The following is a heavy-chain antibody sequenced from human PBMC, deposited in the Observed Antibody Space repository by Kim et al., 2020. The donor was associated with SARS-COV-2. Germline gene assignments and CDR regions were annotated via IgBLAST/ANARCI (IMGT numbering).Heavy chain of an antibody. V-gene: IGHV4-59*13. Sequence: SETLSLTCTVSGGSISSYYWSWIRQPPGKGLEWIGYIYYSGSTNYNPSPKSRGTISVDTSKNQFSLKLCSVTAADTAVYYCARASGFVELSPLALNYWGQGTPVTVSS. CDR3: ARASGFVELSPLALNY. D-gene: IGHD3-10*01. CDR1: GGSISSYY. J-gene: IGHJ4*02. CDR2: IYYSGST.